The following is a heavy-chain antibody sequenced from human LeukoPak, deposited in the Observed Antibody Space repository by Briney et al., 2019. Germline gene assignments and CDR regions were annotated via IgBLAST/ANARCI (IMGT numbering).Heavy chain of an antibody. CDR2: INSDGSST. CDR3: ATFIERENYHYTANL. D-gene: IGHD3-16*02. CDR1: GFTFSSYS. Sequence: GGSLGLSCAASGFTFSSYSMNWVPQAPGKGLVWVSRINSDGSSTNYADSVKGRFTISRDNAKNTLYLQMNSLRAEDTAVYYCATFIERENYHYTANLWGQGTLVIVS. J-gene: IGHJ4*02. V-gene: IGHV3-74*01.